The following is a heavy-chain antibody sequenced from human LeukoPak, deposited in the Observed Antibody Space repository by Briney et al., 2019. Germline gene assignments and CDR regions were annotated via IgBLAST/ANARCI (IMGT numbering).Heavy chain of an antibody. CDR2: IYYSGST. CDR3: ARVIAAATRFFDP. D-gene: IGHD6-13*01. CDR1: GGSISSSSYY. Sequence: SETLSLTCTVSGGSISSSSYYWGWIRQPPGKGLEWIGSIYYSGSTYYNPSLKSRVTISVDTSKNQFSLKLSSVTAADTAVYCCARVIAAATRFFDPWGQGTLVTVSS. V-gene: IGHV4-39*07. J-gene: IGHJ5*02.